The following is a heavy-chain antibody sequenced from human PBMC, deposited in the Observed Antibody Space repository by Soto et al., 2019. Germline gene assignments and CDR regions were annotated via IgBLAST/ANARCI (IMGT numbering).Heavy chain of an antibody. CDR1: GFTFRNYW. Sequence: EVQLVESGGGLVQPGGSLRLSCAASGFTFRNYWMYWVRQAPGQGLEWVSRINSGGSVSSYADSVKGRLTLSRDNVKNTLYLLMDSLRAEDTAVYYCARGDCGGGSCYSLAGSFYYYMDAWGKGTTVTVFS. J-gene: IGHJ6*03. V-gene: IGHV3-74*02. CDR2: INSGGSVS. D-gene: IGHD2-15*01. CDR3: ARGDCGGGSCYSLAGSFYYYMDA.